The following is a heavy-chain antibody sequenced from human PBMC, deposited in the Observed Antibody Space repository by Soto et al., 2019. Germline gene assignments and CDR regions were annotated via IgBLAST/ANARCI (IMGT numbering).Heavy chain of an antibody. J-gene: IGHJ4*02. V-gene: IGHV4-39*01. Sequence: SETLSVTCTVSGGSIIGVGGCWIWIRQHPGKGLEWIGYIYYSGSTYYNPSLKSRVIISVDTSKNQFSLKLSSVTAADTAVYYSARHYCYEVFDYWGQGILVTVSS. CDR2: IYYSGST. D-gene: IGHD5-18*01. CDR3: ARHYCYEVFDY. CDR1: GGSIIGVGGC.